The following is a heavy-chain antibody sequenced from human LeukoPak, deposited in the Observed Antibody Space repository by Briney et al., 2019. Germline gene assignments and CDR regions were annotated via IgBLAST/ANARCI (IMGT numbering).Heavy chain of an antibody. CDR2: ISGSGDRT. V-gene: IGHV3-23*01. J-gene: IGHJ4*02. CDR1: GFTFVSNA. Sequence: PGGSLRLSCAASGFTFVSNAMSWVRQAPGKGLEWVSAISGSGDRTHYADSVKGRFTVSRDTSKSTLFLQMNSLRAEDTAVYYCAELLRGVVVPYFDYWGQGTLVTVSS. D-gene: IGHD3-10*01. CDR3: AELLRGVVVPYFDY.